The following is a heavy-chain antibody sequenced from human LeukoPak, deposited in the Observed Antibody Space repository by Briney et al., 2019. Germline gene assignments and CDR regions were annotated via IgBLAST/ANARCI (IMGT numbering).Heavy chain of an antibody. CDR2: IIPIFGTA. CDR1: GGTFSSYA. CDR3: ATGGASYRDPDAFDI. V-gene: IGHV1-69*05. Sequence: SVKVSCKASGGTFSSYAISWVRQAPGQGREWMGGIIPIFGTANYAQKFQGRGTITTDETTSTAYMELSSLRSEDTAVYYCATGGASYRDPDAFDIWGQGTMVTVSS. D-gene: IGHD5-18*01. J-gene: IGHJ3*02.